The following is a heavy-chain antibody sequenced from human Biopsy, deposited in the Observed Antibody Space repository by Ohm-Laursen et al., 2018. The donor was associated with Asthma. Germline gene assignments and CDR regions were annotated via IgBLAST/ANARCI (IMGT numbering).Heavy chain of an antibody. Sequence: GSSVKVSCNASGDSFSIFTYSWVRQAPGQGLEWMGRIIPIFGPTNYAQKFQGRVTISADDSTSTAYMELSSLSSEDTAVYYCARGYSGSDRIVYYYSGLEVWGQGTTVTVSS. CDR1: GDSFSIFT. CDR2: IIPIFGPT. D-gene: IGHD5-12*01. CDR3: ARGYSGSDRIVYYYSGLEV. J-gene: IGHJ6*02. V-gene: IGHV1-69*15.